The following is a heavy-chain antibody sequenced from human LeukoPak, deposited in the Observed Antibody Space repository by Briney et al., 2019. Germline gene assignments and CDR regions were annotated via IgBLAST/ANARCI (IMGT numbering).Heavy chain of an antibody. CDR3: ARGRAFFD. V-gene: IGHV4-34*01. D-gene: IGHD3-3*02. Sequence: SETLSLTCAVYGGSFSGYYWSWIRQPPGKGLEWMGEVNKSGSTNYNPSLKSRVTISFDTSKNQFSLKLSSVTAADTAVYYCARGRAFFDWGQGTLVTVSS. CDR1: GGSFSGYY. CDR2: VNKSGST. J-gene: IGHJ4*02.